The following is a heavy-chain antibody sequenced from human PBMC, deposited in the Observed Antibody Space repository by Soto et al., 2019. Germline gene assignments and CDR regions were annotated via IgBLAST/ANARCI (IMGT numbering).Heavy chain of an antibody. J-gene: IGHJ4*02. D-gene: IGHD2-15*01. CDR3: ARRGAYCSGGTCYHFDY. Sequence: QVHLVQSGAEVKKPGASVKVSCKSSGYTFTTYGISWVRLSPGQGLAWMGWISTYNGNTNYEQKLQGRVTLTTDTLTCTAYMELRSQRSDDTAVYYCARRGAYCSGGTCYHFDYWGQGTLVTVSS. CDR2: ISTYNGNT. CDR1: GYTFTTYG. V-gene: IGHV1-18*04.